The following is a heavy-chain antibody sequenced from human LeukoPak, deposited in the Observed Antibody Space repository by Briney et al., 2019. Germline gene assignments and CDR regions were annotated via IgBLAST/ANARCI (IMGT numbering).Heavy chain of an antibody. V-gene: IGHV3-30*18. Sequence: GGSLRLSCAASGFTFSSYGMDWVRQAPGKGREWVAVMSYDGSNKYYADSVKGRFTVSRDNSKNTLYLQMDSLRAEDTAVYYCAKLRSPDYGDYPDYYGMDVWGQGTTVTVSS. CDR3: AKLRSPDYGDYPDYYGMDV. CDR1: GFTFSSYG. D-gene: IGHD4-17*01. CDR2: MSYDGSNK. J-gene: IGHJ6*02.